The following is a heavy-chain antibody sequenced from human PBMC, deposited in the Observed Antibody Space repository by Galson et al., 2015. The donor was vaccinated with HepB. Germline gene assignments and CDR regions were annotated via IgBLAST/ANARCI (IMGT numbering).Heavy chain of an antibody. CDR2: ISPYNRYT. CDR1: GYTFSTYS. Sequence: VKVSCKASGYTFSTYSITWVRPAPGQGLEWMGWISPYNRYTDHARKVQGRVTITTDTTTSAAYMELRSLRSDDTAVYYCARGDFVVVVGGTQNNWFDHWGQGTLVTVSS. V-gene: IGHV1-18*01. J-gene: IGHJ5*02. CDR3: ARGDFVVVVGGTQNNWFDH. D-gene: IGHD2-15*01.